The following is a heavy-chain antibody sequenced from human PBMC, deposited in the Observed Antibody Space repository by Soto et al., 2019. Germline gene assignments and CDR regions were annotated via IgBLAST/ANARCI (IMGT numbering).Heavy chain of an antibody. CDR2: IYYSGST. J-gene: IGHJ5*02. CDR3: AREYPSPRITIVGGRATDLFDP. Sequence: TLSLTCTVSGGSISSGGYYWSWLRQPPGKGLAWIGYIYYSGSTYYNPPLQSRATISVDTPKNQFSLKQSSVTAADTAVYYCAREYPSPRITIVGGRATDLFDPWGQGTRVTVS. V-gene: IGHV4-31*03. D-gene: IGHD3-3*01. CDR1: GGSISSGGYY.